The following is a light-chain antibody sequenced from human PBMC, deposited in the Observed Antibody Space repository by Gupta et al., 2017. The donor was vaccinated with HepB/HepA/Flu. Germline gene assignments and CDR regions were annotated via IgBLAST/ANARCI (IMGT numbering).Light chain of an antibody. Sequence: ASQSVSSSYLAWYQQRPGQAPWLLIYGASSRATGSSDRFSGSGSGTDFTLTISRLEPEDFAVYYCQQYGSSPWTFGQGTKVESK. CDR1: QSVSSSY. V-gene: IGKV3-20*01. CDR3: QQYGSSPWT. CDR2: GAS. J-gene: IGKJ1*01.